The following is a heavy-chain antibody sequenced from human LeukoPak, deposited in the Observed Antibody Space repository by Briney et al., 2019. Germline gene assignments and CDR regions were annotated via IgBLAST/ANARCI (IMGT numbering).Heavy chain of an antibody. D-gene: IGHD2-21*01. CDR3: ARDWDSYSHFPAY. J-gene: IGHJ4*02. V-gene: IGHV1-46*01. Sequence: ASVKVSCKASGYTFTSYYMHWVRQAPGQGLEWMGIINPSGGSTSYAQKFQGRVTMTTDTSTSTAYMELRSLRSDDTAVYYCARDWDSYSHFPAYWGQGTLVTVSS. CDR1: GYTFTSYY. CDR2: INPSGGST.